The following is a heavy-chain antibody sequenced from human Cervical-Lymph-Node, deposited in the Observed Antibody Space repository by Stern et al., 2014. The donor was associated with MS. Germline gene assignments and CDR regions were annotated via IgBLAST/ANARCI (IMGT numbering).Heavy chain of an antibody. V-gene: IGHV3-30*14. D-gene: IGHD3-16*01. Sequence: QMQLVQSGGGVVQPGRSLRLSCEAFGFTFSSYSMHWVRQAPGKGLEWVAITSYDGSNKYYADSVKGRFTISRDNSKNTLYLQMNSLRAEDTAVYYCASPTGRFSYAYSPHYYYYGMDVWGQGTTVTVAS. CDR3: ASPTGRFSYAYSPHYYYYGMDV. J-gene: IGHJ6*02. CDR1: GFTFSSYS. CDR2: TSYDGSNK.